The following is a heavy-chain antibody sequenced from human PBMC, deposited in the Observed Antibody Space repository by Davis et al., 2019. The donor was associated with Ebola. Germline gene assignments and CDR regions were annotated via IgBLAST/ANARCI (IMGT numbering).Heavy chain of an antibody. V-gene: IGHV3-33*01. CDR2: IWYDGSNK. D-gene: IGHD7-27*01. Sequence: GESLKTPCAAPGFTFSSYGMHWVRQAPGKGLEWVAVIWYDGSNKYYADSVKGRFTISRDNSKNTLYLQMNSLRAEDTAVYYCARVAGSGDFDYWGQGTLVTVSS. J-gene: IGHJ4*02. CDR3: ARVAGSGDFDY. CDR1: GFTFSSYG.